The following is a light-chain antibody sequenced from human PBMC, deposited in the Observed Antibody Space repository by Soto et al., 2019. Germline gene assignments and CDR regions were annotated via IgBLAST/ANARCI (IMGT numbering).Light chain of an antibody. CDR2: GAS. Sequence: EIVLTQSPGTLSLSPEERATLSCRASQSVSSSYLAWYQQKPGQAPRLLIYGASSRATGIPDRFSGSGSGTDFTLTISRLEPEDFAVYYCQQSGSSPRLTFGGGTKVEIK. CDR1: QSVSSSY. V-gene: IGKV3-20*01. CDR3: QQSGSSPRLT. J-gene: IGKJ4*01.